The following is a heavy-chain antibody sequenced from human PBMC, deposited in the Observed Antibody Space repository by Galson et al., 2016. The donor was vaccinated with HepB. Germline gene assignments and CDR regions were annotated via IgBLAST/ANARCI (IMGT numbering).Heavy chain of an antibody. Sequence: TLSLTCTVSGGSISSGTYYWTWIRQHPGKGLEWIGYIYYSGSTYYNPSLKSRATISVDTSKNQFSLKLSSVTAADTAVYYCARASSHYDLWGGYSAYSYYYMDVWGKGTTVTVSS. CDR3: ARASSHYDLWGGYSAYSYYYMDV. D-gene: IGHD3-3*01. V-gene: IGHV4-31*03. CDR1: GGSISSGTYY. J-gene: IGHJ6*03. CDR2: IYYSGST.